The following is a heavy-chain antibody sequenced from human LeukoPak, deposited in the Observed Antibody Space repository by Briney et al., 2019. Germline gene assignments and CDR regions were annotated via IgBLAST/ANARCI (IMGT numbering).Heavy chain of an antibody. V-gene: IGHV4-4*09. D-gene: IGHD3-16*01. CDR1: GGSISSYY. CDR3: ARRRTLGVSGGCCWFDP. Sequence: SETLSLICTVSGGSISSYYWSWIRQPPGKGLEWIGYIHTSGSTNYSPSLKSRVTISVDTSKNQFSLKLSSVTAADTAVYYCARRRTLGVSGGCCWFDPWGPGTLVTVSS. CDR2: IHTSGST. J-gene: IGHJ5*02.